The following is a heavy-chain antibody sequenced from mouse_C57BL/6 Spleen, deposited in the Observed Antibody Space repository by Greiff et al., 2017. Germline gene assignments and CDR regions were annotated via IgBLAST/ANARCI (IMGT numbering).Heavy chain of an antibody. CDR3: AREDYYGSSGWFAY. J-gene: IGHJ3*01. CDR2: ISDGGSYT. CDR1: GFTFSSYA. D-gene: IGHD1-1*01. Sequence: EVMLVESGGGLVKPGGSLKLSCAASGFTFSSYAMSWVRQTPEKRLEWVATISDGGSYTYYPDNVTGRFTISRDNAKNNLYLQMSHLKSEDTAMYYCAREDYYGSSGWFAYWGQGTLVTVSA. V-gene: IGHV5-4*01.